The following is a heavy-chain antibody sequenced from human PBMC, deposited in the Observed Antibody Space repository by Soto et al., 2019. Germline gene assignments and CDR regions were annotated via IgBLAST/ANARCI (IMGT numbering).Heavy chain of an antibody. CDR3: ARERNVAAVPSHFDY. V-gene: IGHV4-31*03. CDR2: IYYSGHT. CDR1: GGSXXXGGYY. D-gene: IGHD6-19*01. J-gene: IGHJ4*02. Sequence: QVQXQESGPGLVXPXXTLSLXCTXXGGSXXXGGYYXXXXXXXPXXXLEWIGYIYYSGHTYHNPSLQSRVTISLDTSKNQFSLKLTSVTAADTAVYYCARERNVAAVPSHFDYWGQGILVTVSS.